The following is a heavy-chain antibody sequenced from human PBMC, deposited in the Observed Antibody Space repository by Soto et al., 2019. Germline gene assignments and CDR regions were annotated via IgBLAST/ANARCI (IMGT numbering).Heavy chain of an antibody. Sequence: SETMSVTCAVDGGSISGYCWSWIRQPPGKGLEWIGEINHSGSTNYNPSLKSRVTISVDTSKNQFSLKLSSVTAADTAVYYCARSLRYFDWSNFDYWGQGTLVTVSS. CDR2: INHSGST. CDR3: ARSLRYFDWSNFDY. V-gene: IGHV4-34*01. D-gene: IGHD3-9*01. CDR1: GGSISGYC. J-gene: IGHJ4*02.